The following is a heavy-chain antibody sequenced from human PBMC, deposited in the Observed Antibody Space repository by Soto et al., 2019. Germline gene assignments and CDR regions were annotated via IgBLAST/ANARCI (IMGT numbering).Heavy chain of an antibody. CDR2: IYYSGST. CDR3: ARRRKQQLGRDYYYYYGMDV. D-gene: IGHD6-13*01. V-gene: IGHV4-61*01. J-gene: IGHJ6*02. CDR1: GGSVSSGSYY. Sequence: SETLSLTCTVSGGSVSSGSYYWSWIRQPPGKGLEWIGYIYYSGSTNYNPSLKSRVTISVDTSKNQFSLKLSSVTAADTAVYYCARRRKQQLGRDYYYYYGMDVWGQGTTVTVSS.